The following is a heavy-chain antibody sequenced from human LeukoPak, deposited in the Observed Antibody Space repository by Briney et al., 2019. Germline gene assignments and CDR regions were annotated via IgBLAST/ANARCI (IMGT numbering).Heavy chain of an antibody. J-gene: IGHJ4*02. CDR3: ARGARRRGWYIRDGPAGFDY. CDR2: IDHSGNT. CDR1: GYSINSGYC. D-gene: IGHD6-19*01. Sequence: PSETLSLTCAVSGYSINSGYCWGWIRQPPGKGLEWIGGIDHSGNTHYNPSLKNRVTISADTSKNQFSLKLSSVTAADTAVYYCARGARRRGWYIRDGPAGFDYWGQGTLVTVSS. V-gene: IGHV4-38-2*01.